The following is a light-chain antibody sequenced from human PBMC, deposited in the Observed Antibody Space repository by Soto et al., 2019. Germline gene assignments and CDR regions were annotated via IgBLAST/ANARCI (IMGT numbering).Light chain of an antibody. V-gene: IGLV2-14*01. CDR1: SSDVGGYHY. Sequence: ALTQPASVSGSPGQSITISCTGTSSDVGGYHYVSWYQQYPGKAPKVMIYDVSNRPSGVSNRFSGSKSGTTASLTISGLQAEDEADYYCSSYTSSITYVFGTGTKVTVL. CDR3: SSYTSSITYV. CDR2: DVS. J-gene: IGLJ1*01.